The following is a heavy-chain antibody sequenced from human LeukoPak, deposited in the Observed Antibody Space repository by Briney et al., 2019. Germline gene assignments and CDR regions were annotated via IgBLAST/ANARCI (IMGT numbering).Heavy chain of an antibody. J-gene: IGHJ5*02. Sequence: ASVKVSCKASGYTFASYDINWVRQATGQGLEWMGWMNPNSGNTGYTQKFQGRLTITRNTSISTAYMELSSLRSEDTAVYYCARDGANADWFDPWGQGTLVTVSS. CDR2: MNPNSGNT. CDR3: ARDGANADWFDP. V-gene: IGHV1-8*03. D-gene: IGHD3-16*01. CDR1: GYTFASYD.